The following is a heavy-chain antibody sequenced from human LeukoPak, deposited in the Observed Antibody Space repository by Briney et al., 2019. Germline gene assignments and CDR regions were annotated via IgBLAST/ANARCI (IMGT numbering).Heavy chain of an antibody. D-gene: IGHD2-15*01. CDR3: ARRERDCSGGSCYSRFDY. CDR1: GFTFSDYY. J-gene: IGHJ4*02. V-gene: IGHV3-11*01. Sequence: GGSLRLSCAASGFTFSDYYMSWIRQAPGKGLEWVSYIGSSDKTIYYADSVKGRFTISRDNARNSLYLQMNSLRAEDTAVYYCARRERDCSGGSCYSRFDYWGQGTLVTVSS. CDR2: IGSSDKTI.